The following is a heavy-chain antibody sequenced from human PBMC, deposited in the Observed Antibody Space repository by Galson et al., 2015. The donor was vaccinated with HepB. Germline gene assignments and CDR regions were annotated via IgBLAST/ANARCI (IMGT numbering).Heavy chain of an antibody. CDR1: GFSFSKAW. CDR3: TTDHLVVVSVGSRPDWFDP. D-gene: IGHD2-2*01. J-gene: IGHJ5*02. Sequence: SLRLSCAASGFSFSKAWMNWVRQAPGKGLEWVGRIKSYSDGATTDYAAPVQGRFTISRDDSKNTLFLQMNSLQTEDTAVYFCTTDHLVVVSVGSRPDWFDPWGQGTLVTVSS. V-gene: IGHV3-15*07. CDR2: IKSYSDGATT.